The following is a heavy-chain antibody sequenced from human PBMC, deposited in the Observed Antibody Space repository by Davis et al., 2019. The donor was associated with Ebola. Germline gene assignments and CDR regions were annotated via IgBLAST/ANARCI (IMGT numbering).Heavy chain of an antibody. D-gene: IGHD3-3*01. Sequence: GESLKISCAASGFTFSSYAMHWVRQAPGKGLEWVAVISYDGSNKYYADSVKGRFTISRDNSKNTLYLQMNSLRAEDTAVYYCARSFTIFYFDYWGQGTLVTVSS. V-gene: IGHV3-30-3*01. CDR3: ARSFTIFYFDY. CDR2: ISYDGSNK. CDR1: GFTFSSYA. J-gene: IGHJ4*02.